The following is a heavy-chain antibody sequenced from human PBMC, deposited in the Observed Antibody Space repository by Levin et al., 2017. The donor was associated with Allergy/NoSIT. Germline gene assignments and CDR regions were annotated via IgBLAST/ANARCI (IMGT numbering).Heavy chain of an antibody. J-gene: IGHJ3*02. V-gene: IGHV1-18*01. CDR2: ISPYNGNT. Sequence: ASVKVSCKASGYTFTFYGISWVRQAPGQGLEWMGLISPYNGNTNYAQKLQGRVTMTTDTSTSTAYMELRSLRSDDTAVYYCAREMAETAADTFDIWGQGTMVTVSS. CDR1: GYTFTFYG. D-gene: IGHD2-8*01. CDR3: AREMAETAADTFDI.